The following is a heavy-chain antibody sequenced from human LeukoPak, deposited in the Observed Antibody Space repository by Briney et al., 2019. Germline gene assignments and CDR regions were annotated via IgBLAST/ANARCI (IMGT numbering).Heavy chain of an antibody. CDR3: ARDVITMIVVVITGAFDI. J-gene: IGHJ3*02. CDR1: GFTFSSYA. D-gene: IGHD3-22*01. CDR2: ISYDGSNK. Sequence: GGSLRLSCAASGFTFSSYAMHWVRQAPGKGLEWVAVISYDGSNKYYADSVKGRFTISRDNSKNTLYLQMNSLRAEDTAVYYCARDVITMIVVVITGAFDIWGQGTMVTVSS. V-gene: IGHV3-30-3*01.